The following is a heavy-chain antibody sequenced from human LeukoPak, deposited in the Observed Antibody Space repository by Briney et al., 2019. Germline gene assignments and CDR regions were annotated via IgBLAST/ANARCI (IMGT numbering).Heavy chain of an antibody. CDR2: ISSSGSTI. Sequence: PGGSLRLSCAASGFTFSDYYMSWIRQAPGKGLEWVSYISSSGSTIYYADSVKGRFTISRDNAKNSLYLQMNSLRAEDTAVYYCATPSDGYTHYPMGSWGQGTLVTVSS. J-gene: IGHJ5*02. D-gene: IGHD5-24*01. CDR3: ATPSDGYTHYPMGS. CDR1: GFTFSDYY. V-gene: IGHV3-11*04.